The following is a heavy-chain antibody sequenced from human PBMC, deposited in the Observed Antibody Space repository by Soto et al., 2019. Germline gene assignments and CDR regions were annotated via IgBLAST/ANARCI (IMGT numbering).Heavy chain of an antibody. J-gene: IGHJ1*01. CDR2: ISAYNGNT. V-gene: IGHV1-18*01. Sequence: GASVKVSCKASGYTFTSYGISWVRQAPGQGLEWMGWISAYNGNTNYAQKLQGRVTMTTDTSTSTAYMELRSLRSDDTAVYYCARDTPDYGDYVEYFQHWGQGTLVTVSS. CDR1: GYTFTSYG. CDR3: ARDTPDYGDYVEYFQH. D-gene: IGHD4-17*01.